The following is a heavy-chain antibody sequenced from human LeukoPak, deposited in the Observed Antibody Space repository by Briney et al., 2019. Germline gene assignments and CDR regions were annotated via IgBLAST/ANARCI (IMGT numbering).Heavy chain of an antibody. Sequence: PGGSLRLSCAASGFTFSSYAMHWVRQAPGKGLEYVSAISSSGGSTYYANSVKGRFTISRDNSKNTLYLQMGSLRAEDMAVYYCARAHGAYYGSGSYYRSYFDYWGQGTLVTVSS. CDR2: ISSSGGST. CDR3: ARAHGAYYGSGSYYRSYFDY. CDR1: GFTFSSYA. V-gene: IGHV3-64*01. J-gene: IGHJ4*02. D-gene: IGHD3-10*01.